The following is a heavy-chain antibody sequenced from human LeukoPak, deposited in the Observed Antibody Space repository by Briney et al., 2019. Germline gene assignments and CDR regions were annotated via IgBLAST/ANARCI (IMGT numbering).Heavy chain of an antibody. V-gene: IGHV5-51*01. D-gene: IGHD3-22*01. CDR2: IYPVDSDT. J-gene: IGHJ4*02. Sequence: GESLKISCEASGYSFTTYWIGWVGQLPGKGLEWMGFIYPVDSDTTYSPSFQGQVTISAHKSISTAYLQGSSLKASDTAMYYCAKQDTSGYYGLDFWVQGTLVTVSS. CDR1: GYSFTTYW. CDR3: AKQDTSGYYGLDF.